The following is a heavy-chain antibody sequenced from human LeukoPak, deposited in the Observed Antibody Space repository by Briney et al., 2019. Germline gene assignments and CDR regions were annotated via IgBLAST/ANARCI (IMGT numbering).Heavy chain of an antibody. V-gene: IGHV3-21*01. D-gene: IGHD1-26*01. CDR1: GFTFSTYT. CDR3: ASLAGGYFFDH. J-gene: IGHJ4*02. Sequence: GGSLRLSCAASGFTFSTYTMNWVRQAPGKGLEWVSSISSRSSYIYYADSVKGRFTISRDNAKNSLYLQINSPRVGDTAVYYCASLAGGYFFDHWGQGTLVTVSS. CDR2: ISSRSSYI.